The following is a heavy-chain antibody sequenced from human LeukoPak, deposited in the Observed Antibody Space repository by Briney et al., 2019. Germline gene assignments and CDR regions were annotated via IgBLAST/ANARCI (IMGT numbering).Heavy chain of an antibody. Sequence: ASVKVSCKASGYSFTSYYMHWVRQAPGQGLEWMGVINPSGSSTTYAQKFQGRVTMTRDTSTSTVNMELSSLRSEDTALYYCARGAGDGYNYAPDTFDFWGQGTMVTVSS. J-gene: IGHJ3*01. D-gene: IGHD5-24*01. CDR1: GYSFTSYY. CDR2: INPSGSST. V-gene: IGHV1-46*01. CDR3: ARGAGDGYNYAPDTFDF.